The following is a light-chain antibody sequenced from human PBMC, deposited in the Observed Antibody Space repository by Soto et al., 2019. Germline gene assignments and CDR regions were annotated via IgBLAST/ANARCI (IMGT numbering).Light chain of an antibody. CDR1: SSDVGSYNR. CDR2: EVS. J-gene: IGLJ1*01. Sequence: QSVLKQAASGSGSVGQSVTISCTGTSSDVGSYNRVSWYQQPPGTAPKLMIYEVSNRPSGVPDRFSGSKSGNTASLTISGLQAEDEADYYCRSYTSSSTHDFGTGTKVTVL. CDR3: RSYTSSSTHD. V-gene: IGLV2-18*02.